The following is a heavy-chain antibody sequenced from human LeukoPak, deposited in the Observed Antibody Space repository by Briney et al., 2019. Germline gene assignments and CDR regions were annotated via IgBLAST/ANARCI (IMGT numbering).Heavy chain of an antibody. CDR1: GYTFTSYG. Sequence: ASVKVSCKASGYTFTSYGISWVRQAPGQGLEWMGIINPSGGSTSYAQKVQGRVTMTTDTSASTAYMELRSPRSDDTAVYYCARDDYGGNSGLFDYWGQGTQVTVSS. CDR3: ARDDYGGNSGLFDY. CDR2: INPSGGST. V-gene: IGHV1-18*01. D-gene: IGHD4-23*01. J-gene: IGHJ4*02.